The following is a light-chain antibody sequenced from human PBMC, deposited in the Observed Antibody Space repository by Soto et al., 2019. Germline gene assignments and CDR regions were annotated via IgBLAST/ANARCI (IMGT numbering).Light chain of an antibody. Sequence: DVVMTQTPLSLSVTPGQPASISCKSTESLLHADGRTYLYWYLQKPGQPPQLLIYEVSNRFSGVPDRFSGSGSGTEFTLKISRVEAEDVGIYYWMQTIQLPITFGQGTRLEIK. CDR1: ESLLHADGRTY. CDR3: MQTIQLPIT. CDR2: EVS. J-gene: IGKJ5*01. V-gene: IGKV2D-29*01.